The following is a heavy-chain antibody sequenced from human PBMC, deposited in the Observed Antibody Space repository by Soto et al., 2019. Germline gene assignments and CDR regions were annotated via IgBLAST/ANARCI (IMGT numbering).Heavy chain of an antibody. D-gene: IGHD3-16*01. CDR2: INPHSGDT. CDR1: GYTFINYY. CDR3: GKQGEPFILPRDSLGIEL. Sequence: ASVKVSCKSSGYTFINYYVHWVRQAPGQGLEWLGWINPHSGDTNYAQKFQGRVTMTRDTSTNTVFVDLSRLTSGDTALYFCGKQGEPFILPRDSLGIELWGQGTSVNV. J-gene: IGHJ6*01. V-gene: IGHV1-2*02.